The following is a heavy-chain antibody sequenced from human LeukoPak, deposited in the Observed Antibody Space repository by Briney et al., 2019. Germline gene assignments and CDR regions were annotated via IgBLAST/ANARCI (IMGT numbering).Heavy chain of an antibody. Sequence: PGGSLRLSCAASGFRFGDYWMTWARHVPGKGLEWVANIKQDGAEKHHAESVEGRFIISRDNAKNSLYLEMDSLKVEDTAVYYCARVGAWDLQRVFDYWGQGTLVTVSS. J-gene: IGHJ4*02. CDR2: IKQDGAEK. CDR1: GFRFGDYW. D-gene: IGHD1-26*01. CDR3: ARVGAWDLQRVFDY. V-gene: IGHV3-7*01.